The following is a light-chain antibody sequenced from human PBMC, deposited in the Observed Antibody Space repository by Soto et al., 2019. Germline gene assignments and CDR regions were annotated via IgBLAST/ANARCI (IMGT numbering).Light chain of an antibody. CDR3: ASWTGSSTVV. CDR2: DVS. CDR1: SSDIGAYKY. V-gene: IGLV2-14*03. J-gene: IGLJ3*02. Sequence: QSALTQPASVSGSPLQSIAISCAGTSSDIGAYKYVSWYQQHTGQVPKLIIYDVSSRPPGVSDRFSGSKSGNTASLTISGLQAEDEADYYCASWTGSSTVVLGGGTKVTVL.